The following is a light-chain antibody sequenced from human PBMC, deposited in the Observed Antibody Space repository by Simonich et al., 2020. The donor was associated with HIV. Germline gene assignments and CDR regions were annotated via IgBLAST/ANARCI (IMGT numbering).Light chain of an antibody. J-gene: IGKJ2*01. CDR1: QPISNY. CDR2: GAS. Sequence: DIQMTQSPSSLSASVGDRVTVTCRASQPISNYLNWYQQKPGKAPQLLIYGASILQSGVPSRCSGRRSGTDFTLAISNLQPEDFATYYCQQSYSTPYTFGQGTKVEIK. CDR3: QQSYSTPYT. V-gene: IGKV1-39*01.